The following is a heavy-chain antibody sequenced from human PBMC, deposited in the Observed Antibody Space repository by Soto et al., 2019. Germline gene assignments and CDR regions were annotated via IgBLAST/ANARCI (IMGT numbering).Heavy chain of an antibody. CDR3: AKGLDAHYYYYYGMDV. CDR2: ISYDGSNK. Sequence: PGGSLRLSCAASGFTFSNYGMHWVRLAPGKGLEWVAVISYDGSNKYYADSVKGRFTISRDNSKNTLYLQMNSLRAEDTAVYYCAKGLDAHYYYYYGMDVWGQGTTVTVSS. V-gene: IGHV3-30*18. J-gene: IGHJ6*02. CDR1: GFTFSNYG.